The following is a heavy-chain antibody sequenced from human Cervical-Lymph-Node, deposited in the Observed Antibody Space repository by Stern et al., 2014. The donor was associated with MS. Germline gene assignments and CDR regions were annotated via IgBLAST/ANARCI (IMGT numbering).Heavy chain of an antibody. CDR2: IIPLVGIP. D-gene: IGHD2-8*01. J-gene: IGHJ6*02. CDR1: GDSFSSQT. CDR3: ARSKGSGAVEWLYGMDV. Sequence: QVQLVQSGAEVRKPGSSVKVSCKASGDSFSSQTIIWVRQAPGQGLEWMGRIIPLVGIPNYEQKFQGRVTLSADRSTSTVYLELRSLRSDDTAMYFCARSKGSGAVEWLYGMDVWGQGTAVAVSS. V-gene: IGHV1-69*09.